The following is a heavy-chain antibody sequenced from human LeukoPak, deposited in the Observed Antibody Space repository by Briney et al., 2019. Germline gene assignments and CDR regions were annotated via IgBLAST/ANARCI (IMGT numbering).Heavy chain of an antibody. V-gene: IGHV3-7*04. J-gene: IGHJ4*02. CDR3: ARGLNESPGLDY. CDR1: GFSFQDYG. D-gene: IGHD3-22*01. Sequence: GGSLRLSCEVSGFSFQDYGMNWVRQAPGKGLEWVANIKQDGSEKYYVDSVKGRFTISRDNAKNSLYLQMNSLRAEDTAVYFCARGLNESPGLDYWGLGTLVTVSS. CDR2: IKQDGSEK.